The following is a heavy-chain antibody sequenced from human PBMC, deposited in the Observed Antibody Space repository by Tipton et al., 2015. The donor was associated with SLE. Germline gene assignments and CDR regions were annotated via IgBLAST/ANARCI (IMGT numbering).Heavy chain of an antibody. V-gene: IGHV4-34*01. CDR1: GGSFSDYY. J-gene: IGHJ2*01. CDR3: ARGSDGEYVRYFDV. CDR2: INHSGST. Sequence: TLSLTCTVYGGSFSDYYWSWIRQSPGKGLERIGEINHSGSTNYNPSLKSRVTISIDTSRNQFSLKLSSVTAADTAVYYCARGSDGEYVRYFDVWGPGTLVTVSS. D-gene: IGHD4-17*01.